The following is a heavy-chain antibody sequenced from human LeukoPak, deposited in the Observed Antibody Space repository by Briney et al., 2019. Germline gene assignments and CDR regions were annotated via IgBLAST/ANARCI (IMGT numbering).Heavy chain of an antibody. CDR1: GGSVSSGSYY. D-gene: IGHD2-15*01. J-gene: IGHJ4*02. CDR3: ARVVGNYFDY. Sequence: PPETLSLTCTVSGGSVSSGSYYWSWIRQPPGKGLDWIGYIYFSGSTNYNPSLKSRVTISLDTSKNQFSLRLSSVTAADTAVYYCARVVGNYFDYWGQGTLVTVSS. CDR2: IYFSGST. V-gene: IGHV4-61*01.